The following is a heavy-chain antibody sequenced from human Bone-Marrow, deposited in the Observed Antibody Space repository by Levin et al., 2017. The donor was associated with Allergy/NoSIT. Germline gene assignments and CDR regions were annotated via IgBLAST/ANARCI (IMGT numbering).Heavy chain of an antibody. J-gene: IGHJ4*02. Sequence: GESLKISCAASGFTFSSYAMSWVRQAPGKGLEWVSAISGSGGSTYYADSVKGRFTISRDNSKNTLYLQMNSLRAEDTAVYYCAKRSDTYFDYWGQGTLVTVSS. CDR1: GFTFSSYA. CDR2: ISGSGGST. V-gene: IGHV3-23*01. D-gene: IGHD5-18*01. CDR3: AKRSDTYFDY.